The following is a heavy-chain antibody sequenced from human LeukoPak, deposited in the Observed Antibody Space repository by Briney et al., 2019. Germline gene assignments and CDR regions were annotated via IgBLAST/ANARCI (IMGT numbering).Heavy chain of an antibody. Sequence: PGGSLRLSCVASGFTFLNYAVHWVRQAPGKGLEWVAVMSYDGKYNYYAASVKGRFTISRDNSKNTLYLQMRSLRPEDTAVYYCAREWGAAADYWGQGTLVTVSS. V-gene: IGHV3-30*04. CDR1: GFTFLNYA. J-gene: IGHJ4*02. CDR2: MSYDGKYN. CDR3: AREWGAAADY. D-gene: IGHD6-13*01.